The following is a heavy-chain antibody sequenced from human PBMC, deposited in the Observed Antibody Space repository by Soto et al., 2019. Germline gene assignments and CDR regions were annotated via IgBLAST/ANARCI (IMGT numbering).Heavy chain of an antibody. Sequence: QVQLQESGPGLVKPSETLSLTCTVSGGSISSYYWSWIRQPPGKGLEWIGYIYYSGSTNYNPSLKSRVTISVDTSKNQFSLKLSSVTAADTAVYYCARGSEDGPNTLFDYWGQGTLVTVSS. D-gene: IGHD3-10*01. CDR3: ARGSEDGPNTLFDY. CDR1: GGSISSYY. CDR2: IYYSGST. V-gene: IGHV4-59*01. J-gene: IGHJ4*02.